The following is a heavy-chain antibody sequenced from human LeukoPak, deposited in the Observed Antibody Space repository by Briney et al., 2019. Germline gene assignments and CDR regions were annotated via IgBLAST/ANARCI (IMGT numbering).Heavy chain of an antibody. CDR2: IYHSGST. CDR1: GGSISSGGYS. J-gene: IGHJ5*02. CDR3: ARSLGMTTVTTGWFDP. D-gene: IGHD4-17*01. Sequence: SETLSLTCAVSGGSISSGGYSWSWIRQPPGKGLEWIEYIYHSGSTYYNPSLKSRVTISVDRSKNQFSLKLSSVTAADTAVYYCARSLGMTTVTTGWFDPWGQGTLVTVSS. V-gene: IGHV4-30-2*01.